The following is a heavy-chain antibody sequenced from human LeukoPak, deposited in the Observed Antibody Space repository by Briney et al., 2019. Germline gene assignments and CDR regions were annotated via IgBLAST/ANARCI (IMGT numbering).Heavy chain of an antibody. D-gene: IGHD2-15*01. CDR1: GFTLSSYG. CDR2: ISYDGSNK. CDR3: AKAGGYCSGGSCYSPDS. V-gene: IGHV3-30*18. J-gene: IGHJ4*02. Sequence: PGGSLRLSCAASGFTLSSYGMHWVRQAPGKGLEWVAFISYDGSNKYYADSVKGRFTISSDNSKNTLNLQMNRLRGEDTAVYYCAKAGGYCSGGSCYSPDSWGQGTLVTVSS.